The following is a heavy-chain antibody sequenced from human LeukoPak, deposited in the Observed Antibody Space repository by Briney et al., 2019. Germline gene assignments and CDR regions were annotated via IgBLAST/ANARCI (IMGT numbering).Heavy chain of an antibody. CDR3: AKVGAVAAFPRDFDY. CDR2: IGGSGGST. J-gene: IGHJ4*02. Sequence: PGGSLRLSCTASGFTFSSYTMNWVRQAPGEGLEWVSAIGGSGGSTYYADSVKGRFTISRDNSKNTLYLQMNSLRAEDTAVYYCAKVGAVAAFPRDFDYWGQGTLVTVSS. V-gene: IGHV3-23*01. CDR1: GFTFSSYT. D-gene: IGHD6-19*01.